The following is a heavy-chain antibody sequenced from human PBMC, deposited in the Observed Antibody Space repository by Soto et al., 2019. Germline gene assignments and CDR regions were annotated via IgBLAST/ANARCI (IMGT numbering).Heavy chain of an antibody. D-gene: IGHD3-22*01. Sequence: LSVTSALSRDSMNRYYWRWIRQPPGKGLEWIGYIYYSGSTNYNPSLKSRVTISVDTSKHQFSLKLSSVTAADTAVYYCASSSPEYYDSRGIQAFDIWGQGTMHTAS. CDR2: IYYSGST. CDR3: ASSSPEYYDSRGIQAFDI. CDR1: RDSMNRYY. V-gene: IGHV4-59*01. J-gene: IGHJ3*02.